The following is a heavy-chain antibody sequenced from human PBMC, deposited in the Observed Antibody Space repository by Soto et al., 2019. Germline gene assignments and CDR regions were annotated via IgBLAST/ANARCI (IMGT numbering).Heavy chain of an antibody. CDR2: IWYDGSNK. J-gene: IGHJ6*03. Sequence: GGSLRLSCAASGFTFSSYGMHWVRQAPGKGLEWVAVIWYDGSNKYYADSVKGRFTISRDNSKNTLYLQMNSLRAEDTAVYYCARGSGDYSNLYYYYYMDVWGKGTTVTVSS. CDR3: ARGSGDYSNLYYYYYMDV. V-gene: IGHV3-33*01. D-gene: IGHD4-4*01. CDR1: GFTFSSYG.